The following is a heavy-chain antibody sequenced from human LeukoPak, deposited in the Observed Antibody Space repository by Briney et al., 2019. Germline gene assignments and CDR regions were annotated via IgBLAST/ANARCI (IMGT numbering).Heavy chain of an antibody. CDR2: INPNSGGT. J-gene: IGHJ4*02. V-gene: IGHV1-2*02. CDR1: GYTFTGYY. CDR3: ARDTRITMIVVVEFDY. Sequence: ASVEVSCKASGYTFTGYYMHWVRQAPGQGLEWMGWINPNSGGTNYAQKFQGRVTMTRDTSISTAYMELSRLRSDDTAVYYCARDTRITMIVVVEFDYWGQGTLVTVSS. D-gene: IGHD3-22*01.